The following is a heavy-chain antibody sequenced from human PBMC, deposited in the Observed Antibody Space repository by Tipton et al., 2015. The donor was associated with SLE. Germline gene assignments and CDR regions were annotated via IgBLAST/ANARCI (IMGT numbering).Heavy chain of an antibody. CDR2: INHRGGT. CDR1: GGSFSGYY. CDR3: AGVYYYYYYMDV. V-gene: IGHV4-34*01. J-gene: IGHJ6*03. Sequence: TLSLTCAVYGGSFSGYYRSWIRQSPGKGLEWIAEINHRGGTYYNPSLKSRVTISVDTSENQFSLRLSSVTAADTAVYYCAGVYYYYYYMDVWGKGTPVTVSS.